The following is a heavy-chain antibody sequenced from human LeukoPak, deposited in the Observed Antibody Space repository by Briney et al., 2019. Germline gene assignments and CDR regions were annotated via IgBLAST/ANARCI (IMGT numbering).Heavy chain of an antibody. Sequence: ASVKVSCKASGYTFTSYAMNWVRQAPGQGLEWMGWINTNTGNPTYAQGFTGRFVFSLDTSVSTAYLQISSLKAEDTAVYYCASAPNGPNSRWYYYYYMDVWGKGTTVTISS. CDR1: GYTFTSYA. CDR3: ASAPNGPNSRWYYYYYMDV. D-gene: IGHD4-23*01. V-gene: IGHV7-4-1*02. CDR2: INTNTGNP. J-gene: IGHJ6*03.